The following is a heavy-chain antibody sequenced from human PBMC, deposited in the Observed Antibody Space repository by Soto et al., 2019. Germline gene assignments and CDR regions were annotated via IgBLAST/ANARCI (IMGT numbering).Heavy chain of an antibody. Sequence: PWESLRISCALSGFNSSGYSMSRARQAPGSALPFAPLISSSKNCIYCADSLEGPFSISRDNTQNSVYLQMNSLRVEDKAVYYCARRRGPERDCSVGSCYSGRDAFDIWGQGSIVTGS. D-gene: IGHD2-15*01. CDR3: ARRRGPERDCSVGSCYSGRDAFDI. CDR1: GFNSSGYS. CDR2: ISSSKNCI. J-gene: IGHJ3*02. V-gene: IGHV3-21*01.